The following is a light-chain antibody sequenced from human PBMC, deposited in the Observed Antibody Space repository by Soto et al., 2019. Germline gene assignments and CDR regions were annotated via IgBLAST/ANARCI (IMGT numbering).Light chain of an antibody. CDR1: QSVSSSY. J-gene: IGKJ1*01. V-gene: IGKV3-20*01. Sequence: EIVLTQSPGTLSLSPGERATLSCRASQSVSSSYLAWYQQKPGQAPRLLTDGASSRATGIPDRFSGSGSGTDFTLTIRRLEPEDFAVYYCQQYGSSPWTFGPGTKVDIK. CDR3: QQYGSSPWT. CDR2: GAS.